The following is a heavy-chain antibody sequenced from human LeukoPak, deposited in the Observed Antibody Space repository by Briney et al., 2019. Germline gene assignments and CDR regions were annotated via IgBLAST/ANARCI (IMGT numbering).Heavy chain of an antibody. CDR1: GFTFSSYA. CDR2: ISGSGGST. D-gene: IGHD2-2*01. Sequence: GGSLILSCAASGFTFSSYAMSRVRQAPGKALEWVSAISGSGGSTYYADSVKGRFTISRDNSKNTLYLQMNSLRAEDTAVYYCAKLTSYIYCSSTSCWVDYWGQGTLVPVSS. V-gene: IGHV3-23*01. CDR3: AKLTSYIYCSSTSCWVDY. J-gene: IGHJ4*02.